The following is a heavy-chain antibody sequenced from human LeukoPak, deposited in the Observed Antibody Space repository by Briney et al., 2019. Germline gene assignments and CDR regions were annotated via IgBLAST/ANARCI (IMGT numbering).Heavy chain of an antibody. D-gene: IGHD2-15*01. Sequence: SETLSLTCAVYGGSFNGYQWSWIRQPPGKGLEWIGEINHSGSTNHNPSLKSRVTISVDTSKNQFSLKLSSVTAADTAVYYCTSAELYCSGGSCYRGFDYWGQGTLVTVSS. V-gene: IGHV4-34*03. CDR1: GGSFNGYQ. J-gene: IGHJ4*02. CDR3: TSAELYCSGGSCYRGFDY. CDR2: INHSGST.